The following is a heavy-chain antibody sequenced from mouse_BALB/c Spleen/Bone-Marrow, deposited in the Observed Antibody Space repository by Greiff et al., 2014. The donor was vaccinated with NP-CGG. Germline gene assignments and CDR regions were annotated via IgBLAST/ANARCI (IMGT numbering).Heavy chain of an antibody. CDR3: ASYHSSGYAMDY. J-gene: IGHJ4*01. CDR1: GYSFTDYN. V-gene: IGHV1S135*01. CDR2: IDPYNGGT. D-gene: IGHD3-1*01. Sequence: EVQRVESGPELVKPGASVKVSCKASGYSFTDYNMYWVKQSHGKSLEWIGYIDPYNGGTSYNQKFKGKATLTDDKSSSTAFMHLNSLTSEDSAVYYCASYHSSGYAMDYWGQGTSVTVSS.